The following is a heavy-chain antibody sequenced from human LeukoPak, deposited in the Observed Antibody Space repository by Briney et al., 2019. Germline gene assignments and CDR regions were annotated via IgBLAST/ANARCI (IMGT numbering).Heavy chain of an antibody. Sequence: SEPLSLTCTVSGGSISSSSYYWGWIRQPPGKGLEWIGSIYYSGSTYYNPSLKSRVTISVDTSKNQFSLKLSSVTAADTAVYYCARHEGSSGFDPWGQGTLVTVSS. J-gene: IGHJ5*02. V-gene: IGHV4-39*01. CDR1: GGSISSSSYY. CDR2: IYYSGST. D-gene: IGHD6-6*01. CDR3: ARHEGSSGFDP.